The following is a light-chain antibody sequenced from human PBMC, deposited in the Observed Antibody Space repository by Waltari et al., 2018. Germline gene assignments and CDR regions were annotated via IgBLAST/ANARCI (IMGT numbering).Light chain of an antibody. CDR2: DAS. Sequence: EIVLTQSPATLSLSPGDRAPLSCRASQSVSSYLAWYQQKPGQAPRLLIYDASNRATGIPARFSGSGSGTDFTLTISSLEPEDFAVYYCQQRSNWPLVTFGGGTKVEIK. CDR3: QQRSNWPLVT. CDR1: QSVSSY. V-gene: IGKV3-11*01. J-gene: IGKJ4*01.